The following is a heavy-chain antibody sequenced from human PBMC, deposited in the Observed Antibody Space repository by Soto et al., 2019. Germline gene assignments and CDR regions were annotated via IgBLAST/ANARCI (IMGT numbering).Heavy chain of an antibody. CDR2: INPNSGGT. D-gene: IGHD2-15*01. V-gene: IGHV1-2*02. CDR1: GFTFSAYY. CDR3: ARLHGGNRLFDY. Sequence: ASVKVSCKASGFTFSAYYIYWVRQAPGHGLEWIGWINPNSGGTNNAQKFQGRVTMTRDTSTSTVYMELSALIPDDTAVYYCARLHGGNRLFDYWGQGTLVTVSS. J-gene: IGHJ4*02.